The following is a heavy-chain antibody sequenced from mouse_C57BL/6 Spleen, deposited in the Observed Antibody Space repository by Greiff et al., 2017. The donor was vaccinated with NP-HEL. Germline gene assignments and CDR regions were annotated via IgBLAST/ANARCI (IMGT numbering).Heavy chain of an antibody. D-gene: IGHD2-2*01. J-gene: IGHJ3*01. V-gene: IGHV3-6*01. CDR3: ARDPGGYYGYDEGAWFAY. Sequence: EVKLMESGPGLVKPSQSLSLTCSVTGYSITSGYYWNWIRQFPGNKLEWMGYISYDGSNNYNPSLKNRISITRDTSKNQFFLKLNSVTTEDTATYYCARDPGGYYGYDEGAWFAYWGQGTLVTVSA. CDR1: GYSITSGYY. CDR2: ISYDGSN.